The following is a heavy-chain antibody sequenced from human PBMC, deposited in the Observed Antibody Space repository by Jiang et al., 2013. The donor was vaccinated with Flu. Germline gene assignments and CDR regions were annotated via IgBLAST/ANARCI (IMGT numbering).Heavy chain of an antibody. V-gene: IGHV5-10-1*01. J-gene: IGHJ4*02. Sequence: VPGKGLEWMGRIDPSDSYPITAVLPRPRHTSADRSVNTAYLHWSSLKASDTAMYYCARRWHSSGLYPDYWGQGTLVIVSS. CDR2: IDPSDSYP. CDR3: ARRWHSSGLYPDY. D-gene: IGHD3-22*01.